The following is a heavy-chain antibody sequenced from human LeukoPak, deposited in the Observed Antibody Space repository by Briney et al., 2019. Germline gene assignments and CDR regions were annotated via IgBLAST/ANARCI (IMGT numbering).Heavy chain of an antibody. CDR2: IYYSGST. CDR1: GGSISSYY. Sequence: NPSETLSLTCTVSGGSISSYYWSWIRQPPGKGLEWIGYIYYSGSTNYNPSLKSRVTISVDTSKNQFSLKLSSVTAADTAVYYCARHSPVYCSGGSCSTFDYWGQGTLVTVSS. J-gene: IGHJ4*02. V-gene: IGHV4-59*08. D-gene: IGHD2-15*01. CDR3: ARHSPVYCSGGSCSTFDY.